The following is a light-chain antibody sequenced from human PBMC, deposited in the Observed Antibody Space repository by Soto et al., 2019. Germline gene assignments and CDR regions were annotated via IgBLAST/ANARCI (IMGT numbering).Light chain of an antibody. V-gene: IGLV3-21*02. CDR2: DDS. J-gene: IGLJ1*01. Sequence: SYELTQPPSVSGAPGQTARITCGGNIIGSKSVHWYQQKPGQAPVLVVYDDSDRPSGIPERFSGSNSGITATLTISRVEAGDEADYYCQVWHSSSDHYVFGTGTKLTVL. CDR1: IIGSKS. CDR3: QVWHSSSDHYV.